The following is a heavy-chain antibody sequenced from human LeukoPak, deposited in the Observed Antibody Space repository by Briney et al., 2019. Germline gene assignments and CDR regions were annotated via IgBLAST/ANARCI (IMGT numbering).Heavy chain of an antibody. J-gene: IGHJ4*02. CDR1: GFTVSSNY. V-gene: IGHV3-66*01. CDR2: IYSGGST. CDR3: ARDRGWLAIFDY. D-gene: IGHD6-19*01. Sequence: PGGSLRLSCAASGFTVSSNYMSWVRQAPGKGLEWVSVIYSGGSTYYADSVKGRLTISRDNSKNTLYLQMNSLRAEDTAVYYCARDRGWLAIFDYWGQGTLVTVSS.